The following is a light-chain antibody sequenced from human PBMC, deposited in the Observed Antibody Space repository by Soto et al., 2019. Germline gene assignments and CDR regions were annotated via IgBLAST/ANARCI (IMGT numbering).Light chain of an antibody. J-gene: IGKJ1*01. Sequence: DIKLNQSPSTLSASMGDRVTLTCRASQSLNSLLAWYQQKPGRAPKLLIYDASTLESGVPSRFSGSGSGTEFTLTISSLQTDDFATYYCQQYNSYSSWTFGQGTKVDIK. CDR3: QQYNSYSSWT. CDR1: QSLNSL. CDR2: DAS. V-gene: IGKV1-5*01.